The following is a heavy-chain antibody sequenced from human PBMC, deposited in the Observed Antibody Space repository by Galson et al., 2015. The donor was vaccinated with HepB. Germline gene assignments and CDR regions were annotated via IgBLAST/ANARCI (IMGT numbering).Heavy chain of an antibody. CDR2: INPSGGST. D-gene: IGHD1-26*01. CDR1: GYTFTSYY. V-gene: IGHV1-46*04. J-gene: IGHJ4*02. CDR3: AREYGEATSTLDY. Sequence: SVKVSCKASGYTFTSYYMHWVRQAPGQGLEWMGIINPSGGSTTYAQKLQGRVSMTRDTSTSTVYMELSSLRSEDTALYYCAREYGEATSTLDYWGQGTLVTVSS.